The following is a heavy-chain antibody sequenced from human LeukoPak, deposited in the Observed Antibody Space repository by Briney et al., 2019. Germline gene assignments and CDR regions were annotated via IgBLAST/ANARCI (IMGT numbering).Heavy chain of an antibody. V-gene: IGHV4-4*07. D-gene: IGHD3-10*01. J-gene: IGHJ4*02. CDR2: IYTSGST. CDR1: GGPVSSYY. Sequence: KPPETLSLACSVSGGPVSSYYWRWIRQPGAKGLEWIGRIYTSGSTNYNPSLKSRVTMSVDKSKSQFSLKLSAVTAADTGVYYRARDGSGSFYDHWGQGALVTVSS. CDR3: ARDGSGSFYDH.